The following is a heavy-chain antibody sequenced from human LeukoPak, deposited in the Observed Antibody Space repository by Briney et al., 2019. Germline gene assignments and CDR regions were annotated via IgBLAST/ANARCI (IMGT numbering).Heavy chain of an antibody. J-gene: IGHJ6*02. CDR1: GFTVSSNY. D-gene: IGHD6-19*01. V-gene: IGHV3-66*01. CDR2: IYSGGST. Sequence: GGSLRLSCAASGFTVSSNYMSWVRQAPGKGLEWVSVIYSGGSTYYADSVKGRFTISRDNSKNTLYLQMNSLRAEDTAVYYCARDHGAVAPRSYYYYGMDVWGQGTTVTVSS. CDR3: ARDHGAVAPRSYYYYGMDV.